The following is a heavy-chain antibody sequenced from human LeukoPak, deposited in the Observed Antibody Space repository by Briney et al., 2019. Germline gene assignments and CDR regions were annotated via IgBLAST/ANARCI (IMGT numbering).Heavy chain of an antibody. CDR3: AKSLDYDGGVLGALPHY. V-gene: IGHV3-23*01. Sequence: QPGGSLRLSCAASGFTFSDYAMTWVRQPPGKGLEWLSLIRSCYTVTYFADPVKGRFTVSRDNSKNTLYLQMNSLRAEDTAVYYCAKSLDYDGGVLGALPHYWGQGTLVTASS. CDR1: GFTFSDYA. CDR2: IRSCYTVT. J-gene: IGHJ4*02. D-gene: IGHD3-22*01.